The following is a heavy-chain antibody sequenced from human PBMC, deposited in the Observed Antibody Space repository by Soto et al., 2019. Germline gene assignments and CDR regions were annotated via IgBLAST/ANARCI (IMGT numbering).Heavy chain of an antibody. CDR3: AKDRTTMYDAFDV. V-gene: IGHV3-23*01. D-gene: IGHD1-7*01. Sequence: PGGSLRLSCAASGFIFSNYAMTWVRQSPGKGLEWVSTTTGSGGTTYYGDSVKGRFTISRDNSKNTLSLQMNSLRGDDTAVYYCAKDRTTMYDAFDVWGQGILVTVSS. CDR1: GFIFSNYA. CDR2: TTGSGGTT. J-gene: IGHJ3*01.